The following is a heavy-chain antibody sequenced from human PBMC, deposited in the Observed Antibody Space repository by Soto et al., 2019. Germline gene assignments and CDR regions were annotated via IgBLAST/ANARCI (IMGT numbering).Heavy chain of an antibody. J-gene: IGHJ4*02. CDR2: IYYNGST. Sequence: SETLSLTCTVSGGSVSSGSYYWSWIRQPPGKGLEWIGYIYYNGSTNYNPSLKSRVTISVDTSKNQFSLKLSSVTAADTAVYYCAREGEYYGSGSYYNAVDYYFDYWGQGTLVTVSS. D-gene: IGHD3-10*01. CDR1: GGSVSSGSYY. CDR3: AREGEYYGSGSYYNAVDYYFDY. V-gene: IGHV4-61*01.